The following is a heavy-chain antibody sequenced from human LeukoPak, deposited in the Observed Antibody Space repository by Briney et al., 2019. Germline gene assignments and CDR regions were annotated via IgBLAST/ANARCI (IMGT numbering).Heavy chain of an antibody. J-gene: IGHJ4*02. CDR3: ARDYTMVRGVIKGPTLGY. CDR1: GYTFTSYD. CDR2: MNPNSGNT. D-gene: IGHD3-10*01. Sequence: ASVKVSCKASGYTFTSYDINWVRQATGQGLEWMGWMNPNSGNTGCAQKFQGRVTMTRNTSISTAYMELSSLRSEDTAVYYCARDYTMVRGVIKGPTLGYWGQGTLVTVSS. V-gene: IGHV1-8*01.